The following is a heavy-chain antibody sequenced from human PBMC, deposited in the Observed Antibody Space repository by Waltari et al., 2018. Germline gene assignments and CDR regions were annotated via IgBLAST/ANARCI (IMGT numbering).Heavy chain of an antibody. D-gene: IGHD3-3*01. CDR1: GYTFTSYD. Sequence: QVQLVQSGAEVKTPGASVKVSCKASGYTFTSYDINWVRQATGQGLEWMGWMNPNSGNTGYAQKFQGRVTITRNTSISTAYMELSSLRSEDTAVYYCARGGDYDFWSGYFYWGQGTLVTVSS. CDR2: MNPNSGNT. J-gene: IGHJ4*02. CDR3: ARGGDYDFWSGYFY. V-gene: IGHV1-8*03.